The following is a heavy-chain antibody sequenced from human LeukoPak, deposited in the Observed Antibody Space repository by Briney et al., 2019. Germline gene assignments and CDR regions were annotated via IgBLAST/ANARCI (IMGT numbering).Heavy chain of an antibody. D-gene: IGHD5-18*01. CDR2: INHSGST. Sequence: PSETLSLTCAVYGGSFSGYYWSWIRQPPGKGLEWIGEINHSGSTNYNPSLKSRATISVDTSKNQFSLKLSSVTAADTAVYYCARGINSYGTFDYWGQGTLVTVSS. V-gene: IGHV4-34*01. CDR3: ARGINSYGTFDY. CDR1: GGSFSGYY. J-gene: IGHJ4*02.